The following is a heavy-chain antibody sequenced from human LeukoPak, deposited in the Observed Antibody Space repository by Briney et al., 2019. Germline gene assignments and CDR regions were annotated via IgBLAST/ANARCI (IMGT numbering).Heavy chain of an antibody. Sequence: SETRSLTCAVYGGSFSGYFWSWIRQPPGKGLEWIGEITHTRSTNYNPSLKSRVTILVDTSKDQFSLNLTSVTAADTAVYYCARGSPEAPGYSSSWYYNYWGQGTLVTVSS. V-gene: IGHV4-34*01. CDR2: ITHTRST. J-gene: IGHJ4*02. D-gene: IGHD6-13*01. CDR1: GGSFSGYF. CDR3: ARGSPEAPGYSSSWYYNY.